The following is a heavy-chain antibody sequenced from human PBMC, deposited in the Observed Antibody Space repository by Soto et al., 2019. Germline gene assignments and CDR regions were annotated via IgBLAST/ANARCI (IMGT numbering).Heavy chain of an antibody. J-gene: IGHJ4*02. CDR2: IKSKTDGGTT. CDR1: GFTFSNAW. Sequence: GGSLRLSCAASGFTFSNAWMNWVRQAPGKGLEWVGRIKSKTDGGTTDYAAPVKGRFTISRDDSKNTLYLQMNSLKTEDTAVYYCTTEYYYDSSGYQVRFYWGQGTLVTVSS. D-gene: IGHD3-22*01. CDR3: TTEYYYDSSGYQVRFY. V-gene: IGHV3-15*07.